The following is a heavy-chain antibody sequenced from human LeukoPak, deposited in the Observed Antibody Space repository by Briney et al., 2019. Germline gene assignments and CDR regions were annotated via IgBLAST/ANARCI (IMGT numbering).Heavy chain of an antibody. CDR1: GGSISSGSYY. CDR3: ARAAVYYDSSGLDY. J-gene: IGHJ4*02. CDR2: IYTSGST. Sequence: PSQTLSLTCTVSGGSISSGSYYWSWIRQPAGKGLEWIGRIYTSGSTNYNPSLKSRVTISVDTSKNQFSLKLSSVTAADTAMYYCARAAVYYDSSGLDYWGQGTLVTVSS. V-gene: IGHV4-61*02. D-gene: IGHD3-22*01.